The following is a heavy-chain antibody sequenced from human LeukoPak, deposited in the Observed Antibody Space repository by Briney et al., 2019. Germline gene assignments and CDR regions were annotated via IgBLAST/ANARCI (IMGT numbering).Heavy chain of an antibody. V-gene: IGHV4-61*02. J-gene: IGHJ6*03. CDR2: IYTSGST. CDR1: GGSISSGSYY. Sequence: PSQTLSLTCTVSGGSISSGSYYWSWIRQPAGKGLEWIGRIYTSGSTNYNPSLKSRVTISVDTSKNQFSLKLSSVTAADTAVYYCARASGIAARSGPYYYCYMDVWGKGTTVTVSS. CDR3: ARASGIAARSGPYYYCYMDV. D-gene: IGHD6-6*01.